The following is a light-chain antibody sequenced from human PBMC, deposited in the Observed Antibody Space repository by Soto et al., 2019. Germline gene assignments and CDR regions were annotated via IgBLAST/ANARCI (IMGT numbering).Light chain of an antibody. CDR3: QQYGSSGP. CDR2: GAS. Sequence: EILLTQYPSTLSLSPGERATLSCRASQSVSNNYLAWYRQKPGQAPRLLIYGASNRATGIPDRFSGSGSGTDFTLTISRLEPEDFAVYYCQQYGSSGPVGQGTKVDI. CDR1: QSVSNNY. V-gene: IGKV3-20*01. J-gene: IGKJ1*01.